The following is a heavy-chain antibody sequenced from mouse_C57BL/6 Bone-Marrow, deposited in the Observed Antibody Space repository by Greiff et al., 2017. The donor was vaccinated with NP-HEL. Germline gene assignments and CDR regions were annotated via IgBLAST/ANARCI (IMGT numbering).Heavy chain of an antibody. CDR3: ARHYDGYYVGWFAY. CDR1: GFTFSDYY. CDR2: ISNGGGST. J-gene: IGHJ3*01. D-gene: IGHD2-3*01. V-gene: IGHV5-12*01. Sequence: EVMLVESGGGLVQPGGSLKLSCAASGFTFSDYYMYWVRQTPEKRLEWVAYISNGGGSTYYPDTVKGRFTISRDNAKNTLYLQMSRLKAEDTAMYYCARHYDGYYVGWFAYWGQGTLVTVSA.